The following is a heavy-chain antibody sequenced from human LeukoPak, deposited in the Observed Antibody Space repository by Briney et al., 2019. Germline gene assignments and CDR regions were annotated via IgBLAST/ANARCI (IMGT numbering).Heavy chain of an antibody. J-gene: IGHJ4*02. V-gene: IGHV4-59*08. CDR2: VYYSGST. CDR1: GGSTSSYY. Sequence: SETLSLTCTVSGGSTSSYYWSWIRQPPGKGLEWIGYVYYSGSTNYNPSLKSRVTISVDTSKNHFSLTLSSVTAADTAVYSCARSIIGTRSKFDYWGQGTLVTVSS. D-gene: IGHD1/OR15-1a*01. CDR3: ARSIIGTRSKFDY.